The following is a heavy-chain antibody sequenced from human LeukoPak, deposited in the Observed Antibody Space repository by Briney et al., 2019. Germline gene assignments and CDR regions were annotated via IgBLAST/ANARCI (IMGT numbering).Heavy chain of an antibody. D-gene: IGHD2-2*01. CDR3: ARGQQYPDY. Sequence: GGSLRLSCAASGFTFSSSAMSWVRQAPGKGLEWVSAISNNGGYTYYADSVQGRFTISRDNSKSTLCLQMNSLRAEDTAVYYCARGQQYPDYWGQGTLVTVSS. V-gene: IGHV3-23*01. CDR1: GFTFSSSA. J-gene: IGHJ4*02. CDR2: ISNNGGYT.